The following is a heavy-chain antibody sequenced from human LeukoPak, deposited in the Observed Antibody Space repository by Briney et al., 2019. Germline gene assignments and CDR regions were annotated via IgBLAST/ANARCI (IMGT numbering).Heavy chain of an antibody. D-gene: IGHD3-10*02. CDR2: ISSSGSTI. Sequence: GGSLRLSCAASGFTFTNYWMNWVRQAPGKGLEWVSYISSSGSTIYYADSVKGRFTISRDNAKNSLYLQMDSLRAEDTAVYYCAELGITMIGGVWGKGTTVTISS. CDR3: AELGITMIGGV. CDR1: GFTFTNYW. V-gene: IGHV3-48*04. J-gene: IGHJ6*04.